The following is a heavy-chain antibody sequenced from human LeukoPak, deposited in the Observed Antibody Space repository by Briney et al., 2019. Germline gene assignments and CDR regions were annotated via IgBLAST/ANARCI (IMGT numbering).Heavy chain of an antibody. D-gene: IGHD3-9*01. CDR1: GFTFSSYA. CDR2: INHSGST. CDR3: ASNTPQLLVVLDY. V-gene: IGHV4-34*01. J-gene: IGHJ4*02. Sequence: GSLRLSCAASGFTFSSYAMSWVRQPPGKGPEWIGEINHSGSTNYNPSLKSRVTISVDTSKNQFSLTLSSVTAADTAVYYCASNTPQLLVVLDYWGQGILVTVSS.